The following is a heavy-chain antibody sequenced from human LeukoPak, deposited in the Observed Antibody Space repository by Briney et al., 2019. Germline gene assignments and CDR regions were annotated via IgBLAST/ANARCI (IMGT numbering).Heavy chain of an antibody. J-gene: IGHJ4*02. D-gene: IGHD2/OR15-2a*01. CDR2: INSDGSWT. Sequence: GGSLRLSCAASGNYWMHWVRQAPGKGLVWVSHINSDGSWTSYADSVKGRFTISKDNAKNTVYLQMNNLRAEDTAVYYCVSFYETHWGRGTLVTVSS. V-gene: IGHV3-74*01. CDR3: VSFYETH. CDR1: GNYW.